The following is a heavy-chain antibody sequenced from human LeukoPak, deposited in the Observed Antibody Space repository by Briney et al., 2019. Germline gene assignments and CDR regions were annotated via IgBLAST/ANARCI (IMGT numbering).Heavy chain of an antibody. V-gene: IGHV1-2*02. CDR2: INPNSGGT. J-gene: IGHJ4*02. CDR3: AGDPCSSTSCYTSLGY. Sequence: GASVKVSCKASGYTFTGYHMHWVRQAPGQGLEWMGWINPNSGGTNYAQKFQGRVTMTRDTSISTAYMELSRLRSDDTAVYYCAGDPCSSTSCYTSLGYWGQGTLVTVSS. D-gene: IGHD2-2*02. CDR1: GYTFTGYH.